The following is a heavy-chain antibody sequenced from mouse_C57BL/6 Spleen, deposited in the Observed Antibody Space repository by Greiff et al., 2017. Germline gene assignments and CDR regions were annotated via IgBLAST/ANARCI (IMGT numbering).Heavy chain of an antibody. CDR1: GFTFSSYT. D-gene: IGHD1-1*01. Sequence: EVQGVESGGGLVKPGGSLKLSCAASGFTFSSYTMSWVRQTPEKRLEWVATISGGGGNTYYPDSVKGRFTISRDNAKNTLYLQMSSLRSEDTALYYCARQFMVTTVVMDYWGQGTSVTVSS. V-gene: IGHV5-9*01. J-gene: IGHJ4*01. CDR3: ARQFMVTTVVMDY. CDR2: ISGGGGNT.